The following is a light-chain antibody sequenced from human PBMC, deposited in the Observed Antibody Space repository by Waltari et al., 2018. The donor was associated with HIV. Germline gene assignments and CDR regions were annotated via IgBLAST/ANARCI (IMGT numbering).Light chain of an antibody. CDR1: QSIDNW. CDR2: KAS. Sequence: DIQMIQSPSTLSASVGDRVTITCRASQSIDNWLAWYQQKPGKAPKLLIYKASILESEVPSRFSGSGSGTEFTLTISSLQPDDFVSYYCHQYNTYSTFGQGTKVEIK. CDR3: HQYNTYST. V-gene: IGKV1-5*03. J-gene: IGKJ1*01.